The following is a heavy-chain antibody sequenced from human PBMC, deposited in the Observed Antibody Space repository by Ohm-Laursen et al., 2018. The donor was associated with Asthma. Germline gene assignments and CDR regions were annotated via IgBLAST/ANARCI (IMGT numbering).Heavy chain of an antibody. Sequence: SLRLSCTASGFTFSDHNMDWVRQAPGQGLEWVGRTTSKTDRYTTYYAVSVKGRFTISRDESQNSLYLQMTSLKIEDTALYYCARDFFVGWGQGTLVTVSS. CDR2: TTSKTDRYTT. CDR1: GFTFSDHN. CDR3: ARDFFVG. V-gene: IGHV3-72*01. D-gene: IGHD2-21*01. J-gene: IGHJ4*02.